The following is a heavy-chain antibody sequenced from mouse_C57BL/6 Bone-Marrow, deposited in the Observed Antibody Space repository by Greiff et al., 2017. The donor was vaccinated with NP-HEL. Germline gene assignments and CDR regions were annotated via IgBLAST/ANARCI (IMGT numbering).Heavy chain of an antibody. CDR3: ARRDSSGYSWFAY. Sequence: EVQLVESGPVLVKPGASVKMSCKASGYTFTDYYMNWVKQSHGKSLEWIGVINPYNGGTSYNQKFKGKATLTVDKSSSTAYMELNSLTSEDSAVYYCARRDSSGYSWFAYWGQGTLVTVSA. J-gene: IGHJ3*01. CDR1: GYTFTDYY. V-gene: IGHV1-19*01. CDR2: INPYNGGT. D-gene: IGHD3-2*02.